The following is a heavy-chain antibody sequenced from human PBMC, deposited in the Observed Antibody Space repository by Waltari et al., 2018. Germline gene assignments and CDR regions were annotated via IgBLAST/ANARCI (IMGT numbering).Heavy chain of an antibody. V-gene: IGHV3-33*01. CDR3: ARGVEMATIYYFDY. J-gene: IGHJ4*02. CDR2: IWYDGSNK. CDR1: GFTFSSYG. Sequence: QVQLVESGGGVVQPGRSLRLSCAASGFTFSSYGMHWVRQAPGKGLEWVAFIWYDGSNKYYADSVKGRFTISRDNSKNTLYLQMNSLRAEDTAVYYCARGVEMATIYYFDYWGQGTLVTVSS. D-gene: IGHD5-12*01.